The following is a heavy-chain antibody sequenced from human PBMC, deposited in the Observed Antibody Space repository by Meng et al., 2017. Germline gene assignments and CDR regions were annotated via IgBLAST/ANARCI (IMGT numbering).Heavy chain of an antibody. Sequence: ETLSLTCAVYGGSFSGYYWSWVRQAPGKGLEWVGRIKSKTDGGTTDYAAPVKGRFTISRDDSKNTLYLQMNSLKTEDTAVYYCTTRYFDWLFYRVVSDYWGQGTLVTVSS. CDR3: TTRYFDWLFYRVVSDY. D-gene: IGHD3-9*01. V-gene: IGHV3-15*01. CDR2: IKSKTDGGTT. J-gene: IGHJ4*02. CDR1: GGSFSGYY.